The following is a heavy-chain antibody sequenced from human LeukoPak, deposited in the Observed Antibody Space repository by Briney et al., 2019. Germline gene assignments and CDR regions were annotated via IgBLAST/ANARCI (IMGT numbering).Heavy chain of an antibody. Sequence: ASVKVSCKASGYIFTGYYMHWVRLAPGQGLEWMGWINPNSGGTNYAHKFQGRVTMTRDTSISTAYMELSRLRSDDTAVYYCARDRPPQLVRPFDYWGQGTLVTVSS. CDR2: INPNSGGT. J-gene: IGHJ4*02. D-gene: IGHD6-13*01. CDR3: ARDRPPQLVRPFDY. CDR1: GYIFTGYY. V-gene: IGHV1-2*07.